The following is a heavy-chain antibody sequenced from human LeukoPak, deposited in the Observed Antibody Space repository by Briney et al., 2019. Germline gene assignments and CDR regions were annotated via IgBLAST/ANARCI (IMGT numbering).Heavy chain of an antibody. J-gene: IGHJ3*02. D-gene: IGHD4-11*01. CDR3: ARDPPYSNYVSDSAFDI. Sequence: SETLSLTCTVSGYSISSGYYWGWIRQPPGKGLEWIGSIYHSGSTYYNPSLKSRVTTSVDTSKNQFSLKLSSVTAADTVVYYCARDPPYSNYVSDSAFDIWGQGTMVTVSS. CDR2: IYHSGST. CDR1: GYSISSGYY. V-gene: IGHV4-38-2*02.